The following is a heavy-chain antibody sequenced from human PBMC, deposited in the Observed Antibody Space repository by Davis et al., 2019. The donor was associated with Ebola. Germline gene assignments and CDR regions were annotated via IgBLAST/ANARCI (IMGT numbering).Heavy chain of an antibody. CDR2: INPSGGST. CDR3: ARDRFSSGYLLITPDNWFDP. D-gene: IGHD6-19*01. Sequence: AASVKVSCKASGYTFTSYYMHWVRQAPGQGLEWMGIINPSGGSTSYAQKFQGRVTMTRDTSISTAYMELSRLRSDDTAVYYCARDRFSSGYLLITPDNWFDPWGQGTLVTVSS. V-gene: IGHV1-46*01. CDR1: GYTFTSYY. J-gene: IGHJ5*02.